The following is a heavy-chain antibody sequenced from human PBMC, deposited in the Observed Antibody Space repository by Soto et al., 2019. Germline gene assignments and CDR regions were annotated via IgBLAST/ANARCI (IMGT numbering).Heavy chain of an antibody. CDR2: IRSKANSYAT. J-gene: IGHJ4*02. V-gene: IGHV3-73*01. CDR3: TRRVYDILTGYPVYYFDD. D-gene: IGHD3-9*01. Sequence: GGSLRLSCAASGFTFSGSAMHWVRQASGKGLEWVGRIRSKANSYATAYAASVKGRFTISRDDSKNTAYLQMNSLKTEDTAVYYCTRRVYDILTGYPVYYFDDWGQGTLVIVSS. CDR1: GFTFSGSA.